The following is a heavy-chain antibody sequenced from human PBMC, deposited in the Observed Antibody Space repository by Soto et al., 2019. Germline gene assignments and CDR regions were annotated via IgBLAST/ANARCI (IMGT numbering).Heavy chain of an antibody. CDR2: IVPMFGTT. V-gene: IGHV1-69*18. Sequence: QVQLVQSGAEVKKTGSSVRVSCKASTGAFVNNAITWVRQAPGQGLELVGTIVPMFGTTHYAQKFHGRVTFTADESTLTAFMELSGLRFADTAVYYCARFALAGDLLGGVDSWGQGTL. CDR1: TGAFVNNA. J-gene: IGHJ4*02. D-gene: IGHD6-19*01. CDR3: ARFALAGDLLGGVDS.